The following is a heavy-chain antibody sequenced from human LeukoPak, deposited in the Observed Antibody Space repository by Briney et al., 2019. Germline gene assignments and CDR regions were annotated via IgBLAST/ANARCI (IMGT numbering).Heavy chain of an antibody. Sequence: PGGSLRLSCAASGFTFSSYGMLWVRLASGKGLEWEAVIWYDGSNKYYADSVKGRFTISRDNSKNTLYLQMNSLRAEDTAVYYCARERRWLQLDYWGQGTLVTVSS. CDR2: IWYDGSNK. CDR3: ARERRWLQLDY. D-gene: IGHD5-24*01. J-gene: IGHJ4*02. V-gene: IGHV3-33*01. CDR1: GFTFSSYG.